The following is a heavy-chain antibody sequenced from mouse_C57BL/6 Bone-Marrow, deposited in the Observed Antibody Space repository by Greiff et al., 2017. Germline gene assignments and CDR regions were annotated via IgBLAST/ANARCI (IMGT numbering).Heavy chain of an antibody. D-gene: IGHD2-14*01. Sequence: VQLQQPGAELVKPGASVKLSCKASGYTFTSYWMHWVKQRPGRGLEWIGRIDPNSGGTKYNEKFKSKDTLTVDKPSSTAYMQLSSLTSEDSAVYYCARVRRRVYYYAMDYWGQGTSVTVSS. J-gene: IGHJ4*01. CDR1: GYTFTSYW. CDR2: IDPNSGGT. V-gene: IGHV1-72*01. CDR3: ARVRRRVYYYAMDY.